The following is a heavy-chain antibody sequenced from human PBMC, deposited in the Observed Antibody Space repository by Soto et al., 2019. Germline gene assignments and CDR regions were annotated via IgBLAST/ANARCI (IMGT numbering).Heavy chain of an antibody. Sequence: PSETLSLTCAVYGGSFSGYYWSWIRQPPGKGLEWIGEVYHSRTTNYNPSLNSRVTISVDTSKNQFSLKLSSVTAADTAIYFCARVDLGSGSFAIFDYWGHGNLVTVSS. J-gene: IGHJ4*01. V-gene: IGHV4-34*01. CDR1: GGSFSGYY. CDR3: ARVDLGSGSFAIFDY. CDR2: VYHSRTT. D-gene: IGHD1-26*01.